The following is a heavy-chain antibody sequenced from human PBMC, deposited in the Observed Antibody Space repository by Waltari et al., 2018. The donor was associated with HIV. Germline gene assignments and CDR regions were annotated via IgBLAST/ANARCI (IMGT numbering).Heavy chain of an antibody. D-gene: IGHD2-15*01. V-gene: IGHV3-33*01. CDR2: IWYDGSNK. Sequence: QVQLVESGGGVVQPGRSLRLSCVASGCSFSTSGMHWVRQAPGKGLDWVAVIWYDGSNKYYSDSVKGRFSIYRDNSKNTLYLQMNSLSAEDTAVYFCARDRVVVAATEFSMDYWGQGTLVTVSS. J-gene: IGHJ4*02. CDR1: GCSFSTSG. CDR3: ARDRVVVAATEFSMDY.